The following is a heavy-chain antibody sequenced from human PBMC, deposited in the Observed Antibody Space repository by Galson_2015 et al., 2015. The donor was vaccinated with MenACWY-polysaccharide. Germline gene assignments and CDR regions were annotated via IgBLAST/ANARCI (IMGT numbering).Heavy chain of an antibody. CDR2: IRDRHGST. CDR3: AKYTTGGNYAFDI. Sequence: SLRLSCATSGFTFSPNAMGWVRQAPGKGLEWVSLIRDRHGSTYYADSVKGRFTISRDNSKSTLFLQMNSLRADDSALYYCAKYTTGGNYAFDIWGQGTLVTVSS. J-gene: IGHJ3*02. V-gene: IGHV3-23*01. D-gene: IGHD1-1*01. CDR1: GFTFSPNA.